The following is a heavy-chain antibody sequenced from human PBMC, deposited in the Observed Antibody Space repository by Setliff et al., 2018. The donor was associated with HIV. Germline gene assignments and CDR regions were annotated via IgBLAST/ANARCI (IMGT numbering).Heavy chain of an antibody. CDR1: GYTFTSYG. J-gene: IGHJ3*02. D-gene: IGHD5-12*01. Sequence: ASVKVSCKASGYTFTSYGISWVRQAPGQGLEWMGWISAYNGNTSYAQKLQGRVTMTTDTSTSTAYMELRSLRSDDTAVYYCARDPGRDGYNLGAFDIWGQGTMVTVSS. CDR2: ISAYNGNT. V-gene: IGHV1-18*01. CDR3: ARDPGRDGYNLGAFDI.